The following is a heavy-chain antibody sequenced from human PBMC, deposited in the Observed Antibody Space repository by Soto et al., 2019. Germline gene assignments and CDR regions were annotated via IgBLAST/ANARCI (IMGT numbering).Heavy chain of an antibody. J-gene: IGHJ4*02. CDR3: ARDPLRFLEWLPPYYFDY. V-gene: IGHV3-21*01. Sequence: LRLSCAASGFTFISYSMNWVRQAPGKGLEWVSSISSSSSYIYYADSVKGRFTISRDNAKNSLYLQMNSLRAEDTAVYYCARDPLRFLEWLPPYYFDYWGQGTLVTVSS. CDR1: GFTFISYS. D-gene: IGHD3-3*01. CDR2: ISSSSSYI.